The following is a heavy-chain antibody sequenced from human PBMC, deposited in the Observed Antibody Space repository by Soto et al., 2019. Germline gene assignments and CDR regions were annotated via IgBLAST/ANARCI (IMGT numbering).Heavy chain of an antibody. V-gene: IGHV4-30-4*01. CDR1: GASVNTGDYY. D-gene: IGHD1-7*01. CDR3: VGTGTTDDF. CDR2: IFYSGDT. J-gene: IGHJ1*01. Sequence: VQLQGSGPGLVKPSQTLSLTCTVSGASVNTGDYYWSYIRQSPGKGLEWLGYIFYSGDTYYTPSLKSRATISLNTSRNQISLTLTSVTDADTAVYFCVGTGTTDDFWGQDNLVTVSS.